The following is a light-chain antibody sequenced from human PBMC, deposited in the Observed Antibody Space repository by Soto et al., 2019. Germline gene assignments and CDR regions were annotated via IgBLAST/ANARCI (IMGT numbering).Light chain of an antibody. J-gene: IGKJ1*01. CDR3: QQHNSSPWT. V-gene: IGKV1-5*01. CDR2: DAS. CDR1: QSISDW. Sequence: DIQMTQSPSTLSASVGDRVTITCRASQSISDWLAWFQQKPGKAPKVLIYDASTLESGVPSRFSGSGSGTEFTLTISSQQPEDSVTYYCQQHNSSPWTFGQGTRVEIK.